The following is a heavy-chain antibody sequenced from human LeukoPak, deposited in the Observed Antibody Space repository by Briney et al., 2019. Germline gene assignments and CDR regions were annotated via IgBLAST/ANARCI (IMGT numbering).Heavy chain of an antibody. CDR3: AKDHDTLTGYPLFDY. CDR1: GFTFSSYG. D-gene: IGHD3-9*01. CDR2: VRYDGSNK. J-gene: IGHJ4*02. V-gene: IGHV3-30*02. Sequence: GGSLRLSCAASGFTFSSYGMHWVRQAPGKGLEWVAFVRYDGSNKYYADSVKGRFTISRDNSKNTLYLQMNSLGAEDTAVYYCAKDHDTLTGYPLFDYWGQGTLVTVSS.